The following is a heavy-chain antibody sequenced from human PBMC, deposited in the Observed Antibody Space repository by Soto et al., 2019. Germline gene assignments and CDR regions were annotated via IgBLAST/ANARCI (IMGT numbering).Heavy chain of an antibody. Sequence: EVQVVESGGGLVQPGGSLRLSCAASGFIFSSYSMNWVRQAPGKGLEWVSYISSGSSSTYYADSVKGRFTISRDNAKNSLYLQMNSLRAEDTAVYYCARDPFGGSGTGGMDVWGQGTMVTVSS. CDR3: ARDPFGGSGTGGMDV. J-gene: IGHJ6*02. CDR2: ISSGSSST. CDR1: GFIFSSYS. V-gene: IGHV3-48*01. D-gene: IGHD3-10*01.